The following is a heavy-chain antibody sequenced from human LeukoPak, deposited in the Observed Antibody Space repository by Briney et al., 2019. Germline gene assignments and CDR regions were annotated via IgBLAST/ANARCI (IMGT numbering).Heavy chain of an antibody. Sequence: KPSQTLSLTCTVSGGSISSGGYYWSWIRQPPGKGLEWIGYIYHSGSTYYNPSLKSRVTISVDRSKNQFSLKLSSVTAADTAVYYCARGEGYSSSWYVAHYWGQGTLVTVSS. CDR3: ARGEGYSSSWYVAHY. CDR2: IYHSGST. V-gene: IGHV4-30-2*02. CDR1: GGSISSGGYY. J-gene: IGHJ4*02. D-gene: IGHD6-13*01.